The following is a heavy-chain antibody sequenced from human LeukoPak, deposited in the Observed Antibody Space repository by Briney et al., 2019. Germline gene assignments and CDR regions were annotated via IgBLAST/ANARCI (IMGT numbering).Heavy chain of an antibody. Sequence: ASVKVSCKVSGYTHTELSMHWVRQAPGKGLEWMGGFDPEDGETIYAQKFQGRVTMTEDTSTDTAYMELSSLRSEDTAVYYCATVAPYYYDSSGYYPWGQGTLVTVSS. CDR3: ATVAPYYYDSSGYYP. D-gene: IGHD3-22*01. CDR2: FDPEDGET. V-gene: IGHV1-24*01. J-gene: IGHJ5*02. CDR1: GYTHTELS.